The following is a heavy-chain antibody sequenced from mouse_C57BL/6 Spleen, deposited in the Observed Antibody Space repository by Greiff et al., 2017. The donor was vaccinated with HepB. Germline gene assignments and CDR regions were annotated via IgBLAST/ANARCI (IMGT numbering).Heavy chain of an antibody. Sequence: VQLQQPGAELVKPGASVTMSCKASGYTFTSYWLTWVKQRRGQGLEWIGDIFPGSGSTNYNEKFKSKATLTVDTSSSTAYMQLSSLTSEDSAVWYSARGGYYVFDYWGQDTTLTVSS. CDR1: GYTFTSYW. V-gene: IGHV1-55*01. J-gene: IGHJ2*01. CDR3: ARGGYYVFDY. CDR2: IFPGSGST. D-gene: IGHD2-3*01.